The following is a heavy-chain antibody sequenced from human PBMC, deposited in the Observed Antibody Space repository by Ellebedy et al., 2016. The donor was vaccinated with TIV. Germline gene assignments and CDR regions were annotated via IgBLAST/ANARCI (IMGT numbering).Heavy chain of an antibody. CDR3: AREHSKGFGGSYYFDY. J-gene: IGHJ4*02. V-gene: IGHV1-2*02. Sequence: ASVKVSCXASGYTFTGYYMHWVRQAPGQGLEWMGWINPNSGGTNYAQKFQGRVTMTRDTSISTAYMELSRLRSDDTAVYYCAREHSKGFGGSYYFDYWGQGTLVTVSS. CDR2: INPNSGGT. D-gene: IGHD3-10*01. CDR1: GYTFTGYY.